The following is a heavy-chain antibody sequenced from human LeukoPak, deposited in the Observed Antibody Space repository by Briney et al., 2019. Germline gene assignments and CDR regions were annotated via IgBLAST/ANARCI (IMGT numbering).Heavy chain of an antibody. V-gene: IGHV5-51*01. J-gene: IGHJ4*02. D-gene: IGHD3-22*01. CDR3: ARMDSSGFGGD. CDR2: IYPDDSDT. Sequence: KVGESLKISCKGSGYGFPSYWIGWVRQMPGKGLEWMGIIYPDDSDTRYSPPFQGQVTISADKSISTAYLQWSSLKASDTAMYYCARMDSSGFGGDWGQGTLVTVSS. CDR1: GYGFPSYW.